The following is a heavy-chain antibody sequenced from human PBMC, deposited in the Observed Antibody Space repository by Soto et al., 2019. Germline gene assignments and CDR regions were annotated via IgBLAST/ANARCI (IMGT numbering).Heavy chain of an antibody. D-gene: IGHD3-10*01. Sequence: PGGSMRLSCSASGFTFSDSGIHWVRQAPGKGLEWVSAISGSGGSTYYADSVKGRFTISRDNSKNTLYLQMNSLRAEDTAVYYCAKDSFTMVRGENWFDPWGQGTLVTVSS. J-gene: IGHJ5*02. V-gene: IGHV3-23*01. CDR1: GFTFSDSG. CDR3: AKDSFTMVRGENWFDP. CDR2: ISGSGGST.